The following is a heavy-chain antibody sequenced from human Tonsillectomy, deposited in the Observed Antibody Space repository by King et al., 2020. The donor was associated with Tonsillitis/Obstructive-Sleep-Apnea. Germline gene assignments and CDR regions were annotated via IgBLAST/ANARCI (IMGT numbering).Heavy chain of an antibody. J-gene: IGHJ6*02. CDR2: IIPLLSIT. V-gene: IGHV1-69*10. CDR3: ARDPNRYFTTTNCYYGDYYYGMDV. CDR1: GGSFNNYA. D-gene: IGHD2-2*01. Sequence: QLVQSGAEVRKPGSSVRVSCKASGGSFNNYAISWVRQAPGQGLEWMGGIIPLLSITNSAQKFQGRVTITADKSTSTVYMELSSLRSEDTAVYYCARDPNRYFTTTNCYYGDYYYGMDVWGQGTTVTVSS.